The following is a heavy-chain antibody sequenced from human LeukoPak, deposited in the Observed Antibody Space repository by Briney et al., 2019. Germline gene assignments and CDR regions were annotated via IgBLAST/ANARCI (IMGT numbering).Heavy chain of an antibody. D-gene: IGHD6-19*01. Sequence: SETLSLTCTVSGGSISSYYWSWIRQPPGKGLEWIEYIYYSGSTNYNPSLKSRVTISVDTSKNQFSLKLSSVTAADTAVYYCARGSSGWYYYYYMDVWGKGTTVTISS. V-gene: IGHV4-59*01. CDR1: GGSISSYY. CDR3: ARGSSGWYYYYYMDV. CDR2: IYYSGST. J-gene: IGHJ6*03.